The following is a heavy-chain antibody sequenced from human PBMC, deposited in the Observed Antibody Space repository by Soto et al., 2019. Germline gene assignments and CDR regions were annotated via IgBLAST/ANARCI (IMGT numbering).Heavy chain of an antibody. CDR1: GFTFSSYW. Sequence: EVQLVESGGGLVQPGGSLRLSCAASGFTFSSYWMHWVRQAPGKGLVWVSRINSDGSSTSYADSVKGRFSISRDNAKNTLYLQMNSLRAEDTAVYYCARAETGSGGSYSGYWGQGTLVTVSS. CDR2: INSDGSST. D-gene: IGHD2-15*01. CDR3: ARAETGSGGSYSGY. V-gene: IGHV3-74*01. J-gene: IGHJ4*02.